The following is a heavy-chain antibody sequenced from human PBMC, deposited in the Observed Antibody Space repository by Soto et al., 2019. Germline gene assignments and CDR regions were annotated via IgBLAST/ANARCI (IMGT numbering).Heavy chain of an antibody. Sequence: QVHVVQSGAEVKKPGASVKVSCKGSGYDFTTYGITWVRQAPGQGLAWMAWISAHNGNTDYAQKLQGRVTVTRDTSTSTAYMELRSLRSDDTAVYYCARGRYGDYWGQGALVTVSS. D-gene: IGHD1-1*01. CDR3: ARGRYGDY. V-gene: IGHV1-18*01. CDR2: ISAHNGNT. CDR1: GYDFTTYG. J-gene: IGHJ4*02.